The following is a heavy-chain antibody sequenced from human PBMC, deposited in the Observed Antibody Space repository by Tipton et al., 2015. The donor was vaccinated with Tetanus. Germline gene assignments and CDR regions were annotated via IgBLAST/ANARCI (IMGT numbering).Heavy chain of an antibody. Sequence: SLRLSCAASGFTFSSYSMNWVRQAPGKGLEWVSYISSSSSTIYYADSVKGRFTISRDNAKNSLYLQMNSLRAEDTAVYYCARDTRLGYGDKAIDYWGQGTLVTVSS. J-gene: IGHJ4*02. CDR3: ARDTRLGYGDKAIDY. CDR2: ISSSSSTI. CDR1: GFTFSSYS. D-gene: IGHD4-17*01. V-gene: IGHV3-48*04.